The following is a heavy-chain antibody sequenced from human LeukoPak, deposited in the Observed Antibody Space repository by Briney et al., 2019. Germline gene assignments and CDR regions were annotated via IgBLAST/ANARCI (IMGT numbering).Heavy chain of an antibody. CDR2: MNPNSGNT. CDR3: ARGKRITIFGVVIRGAYFDY. D-gene: IGHD3-3*01. CDR1: GYTLTELS. J-gene: IGHJ4*02. V-gene: IGHV1-8*01. Sequence: GASVKVSCKVSGYTLTELSMHWVRQATGQGLEWMGWMNPNSGNTGYAQKFQGRVTMTRNTSISTAYMELSSLRSEDTAVYYCARGKRITIFGVVIRGAYFDYWGQGTLVTVSS.